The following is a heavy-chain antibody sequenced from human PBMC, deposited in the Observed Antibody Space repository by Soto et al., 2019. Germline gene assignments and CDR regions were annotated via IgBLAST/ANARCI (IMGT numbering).Heavy chain of an antibody. D-gene: IGHD2-2*02. CDR3: ARDQHRYCSSTSCYMFDY. CDR1: GFTFSSYA. V-gene: IGHV3-30-3*01. Sequence: PGGSLRLSCAASGFTFSSYAMHWVRQAPGKGLEWVAVISYDGSNKYYADSVKGRFTISRDNSKNTLYLQMNSLRAEDTAVYYCARDQHRYCSSTSCYMFDYWGQGTLVTVS. J-gene: IGHJ4*02. CDR2: ISYDGSNK.